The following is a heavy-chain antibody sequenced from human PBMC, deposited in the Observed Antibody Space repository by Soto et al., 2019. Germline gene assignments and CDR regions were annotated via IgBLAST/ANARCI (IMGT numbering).Heavy chain of an antibody. Sequence: VASVKVSCKASGGTFSSYAISWVRQAPGQGLEWMGGIIPIFGTANYAQKFQGRVTITADESTSTAYMELSSLRSEDTAVYYCARGYQTVVGRYYYGMDVWGQGTTVTVSS. V-gene: IGHV1-69*13. CDR2: IIPIFGTA. J-gene: IGHJ6*02. CDR1: GGTFSSYA. D-gene: IGHD3-22*01. CDR3: ARGYQTVVGRYYYGMDV.